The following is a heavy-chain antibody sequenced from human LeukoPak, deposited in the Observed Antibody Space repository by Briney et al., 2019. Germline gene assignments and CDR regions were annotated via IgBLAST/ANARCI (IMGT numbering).Heavy chain of an antibody. CDR2: IKEDASEE. CDR3: AIPAGWELGY. CDR1: GFTSSRHW. D-gene: IGHD6-25*01. Sequence: GGSLRLSCAVSGFTSSRHWMSWVRQTPEKGLEWVANIKEDASEENYVDSVKGRFTISRDNAKNSLYLQMNSLRAEDTAVYYCAIPAGWELGYWGQGTLVTVSS. V-gene: IGHV3-7*01. J-gene: IGHJ4*02.